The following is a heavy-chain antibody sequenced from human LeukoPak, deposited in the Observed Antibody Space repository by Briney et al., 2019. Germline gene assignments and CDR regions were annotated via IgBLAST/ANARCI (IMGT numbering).Heavy chain of an antibody. V-gene: IGHV3-30*04. D-gene: IGHD4-17*01. CDR1: GFPFSSYA. J-gene: IGHJ4*02. Sequence: GGSLRLSCVPSGFPFSSYAMHWVRQAPGKGLEWVAVISYDGSNKYYADSVKGRFTISRGNSKNTLYLQMNSLRAEDTAVYYCARDYGDYAHDPLLDYWGQGTLVTVSS. CDR2: ISYDGSNK. CDR3: ARDYGDYAHDPLLDY.